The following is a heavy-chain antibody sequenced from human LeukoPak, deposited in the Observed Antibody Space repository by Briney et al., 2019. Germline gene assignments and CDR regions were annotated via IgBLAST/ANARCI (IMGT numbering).Heavy chain of an antibody. D-gene: IGHD2-21*02. CDR2: IWFDGSNK. Sequence: GGSLRLSCAASGFSFSNYGMHWVRQAPGKGLEWVAVIWFDGSNKYYADSVKGRFTISRDNSKNTLSLQVDSLTGEDTAIYYCAKGAYCGGGCYSFFEYWGQGTLVTVSS. J-gene: IGHJ4*02. V-gene: IGHV3-33*06. CDR3: AKGAYCGGGCYSFFEY. CDR1: GFSFSNYG.